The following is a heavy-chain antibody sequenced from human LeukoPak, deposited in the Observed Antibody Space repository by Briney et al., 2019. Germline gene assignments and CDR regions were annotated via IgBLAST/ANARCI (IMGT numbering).Heavy chain of an antibody. J-gene: IGHJ4*02. D-gene: IGHD3-22*01. Sequence: TGGSLRLSCAASGFTFSSYEMNWVRQAPGKGLEWVSYISSSGSTIYYADSVKGRFTISRDNAKKSLYLQMNSLRAEDTAVYYCATYYYDRSGYYPIDSWGQGTLVTVSS. V-gene: IGHV3-48*03. CDR3: ATYYYDRSGYYPIDS. CDR2: ISSSGSTI. CDR1: GFTFSSYE.